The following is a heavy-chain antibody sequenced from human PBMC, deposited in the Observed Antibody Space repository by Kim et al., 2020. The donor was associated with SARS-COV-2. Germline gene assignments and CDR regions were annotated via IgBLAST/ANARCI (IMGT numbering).Heavy chain of an antibody. CDR2: ISYDGSNK. V-gene: IGHV3-30*18. CDR1: GFTFSSYG. CDR3: AKAHPDSSRNLYYYYGM. Sequence: GGSLRLSCAASGFTFSSYGMHWVRQAPGKGLEWVAVISYDGSNKYYADSVKGRFTISRDNSKNTLYLQMNSLRAEDTAVYYCAKAHPDSSRNLYYYYGM. J-gene: IGHJ6*01. D-gene: IGHD6-13*01.